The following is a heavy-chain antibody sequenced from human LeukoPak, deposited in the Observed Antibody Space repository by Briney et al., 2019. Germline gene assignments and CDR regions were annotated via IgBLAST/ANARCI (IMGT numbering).Heavy chain of an antibody. D-gene: IGHD3-22*01. CDR3: ARQEDYYDSSGYYVNWFDP. Sequence: SGTLSLTCTVSGGSIGSYYWSWIRQPPGKGLEWIGYIYYSGSTNYNPSLKSRVTISVDTSKNQFSLRLSSVTAADTAVYYCARQEDYYDSSGYYVNWFDPWGQGTLVTVSS. V-gene: IGHV4-59*08. CDR2: IYYSGST. J-gene: IGHJ5*02. CDR1: GGSIGSYY.